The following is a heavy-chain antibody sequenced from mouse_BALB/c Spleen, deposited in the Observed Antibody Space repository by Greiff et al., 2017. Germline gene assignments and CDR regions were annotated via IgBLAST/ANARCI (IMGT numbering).Heavy chain of an antibody. CDR2: IWSDGST. Sequence: VQLVESGPDLVAPSQSLSITCTVSGFSLTSYGVHWVRQPPGKGLEWLVVIWSDGSTTYNSALKSRLSISKDNSKSQVFLKMNSLQTDDTAMYYCARQGGNLLYYYAMDYWGQGTSVTVSS. D-gene: IGHD2-1*01. CDR3: ARQGGNLLYYYAMDY. CDR1: GFSLTSYG. J-gene: IGHJ4*01. V-gene: IGHV2-6-2*01.